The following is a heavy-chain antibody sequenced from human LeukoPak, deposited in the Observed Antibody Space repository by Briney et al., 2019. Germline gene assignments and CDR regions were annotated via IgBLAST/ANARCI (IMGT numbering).Heavy chain of an antibody. CDR2: ISWNSGSI. CDR3: AKGPTSGPRNWFDP. J-gene: IGHJ5*02. D-gene: IGHD2-15*01. Sequence: AGGSLRLSCAASGFTFDDYAMHWVRHAPGKGLEWVSGISWNSGSIGYADSVKGRFTISRDNAKNSLYLQMNSLRAEDTALYYCAKGPTSGPRNWFDPWGQGTLVTVSS. CDR1: GFTFDDYA. V-gene: IGHV3-9*01.